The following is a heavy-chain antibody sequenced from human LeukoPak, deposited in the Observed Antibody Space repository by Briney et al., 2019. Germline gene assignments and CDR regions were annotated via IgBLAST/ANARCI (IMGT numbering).Heavy chain of an antibody. V-gene: IGHV4-4*07. CDR2: IYTSGST. J-gene: IGHJ4*02. CDR3: VRDNSRDGYNYYFDS. D-gene: IGHD5-24*01. Sequence: SETLSLTCTVSGGSISGYYWSWIRQPAGKGLEWIGLIYTSGSTNYNPSLKSRITMSVDTSKSQFSLKLSSVTAADTAVYYCVRDNSRDGYNYYFDSWGQGTLVIVSS. CDR1: GGSISGYY.